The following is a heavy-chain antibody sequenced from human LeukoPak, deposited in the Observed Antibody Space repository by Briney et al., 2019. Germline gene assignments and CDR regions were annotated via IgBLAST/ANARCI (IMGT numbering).Heavy chain of an antibody. CDR2: IYHSGST. D-gene: IGHD3-22*01. J-gene: IGHJ3*02. CDR3: ARGPGITMIVVVPTYAFDI. V-gene: IGHV4-38-2*01. CDR1: GYSISSGYY. Sequence: PSETLSLTCAVSGYSISSGYYWGWIRQPPGKGLEWIGSIYHSGSTYYNPSLKSRVTISVDTSKNQFSLKLSSVTAADTAVYYCARGPGITMIVVVPTYAFDIWGQGTMVTVSS.